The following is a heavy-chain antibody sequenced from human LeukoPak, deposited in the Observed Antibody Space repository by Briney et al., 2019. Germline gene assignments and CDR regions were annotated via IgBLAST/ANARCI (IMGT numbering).Heavy chain of an antibody. J-gene: IGHJ4*02. CDR2: ISSSSSYI. Sequence: GGSLRLSCAASGFTFSSYSMNWVRQAPGKGLEWVSSISSSSSYIYYADSVKGRFTISRDNAKNSLYLQMNSLRAEDTAVYYCARVFGQLVLPDYWGQGTLVTVSS. D-gene: IGHD6-13*01. V-gene: IGHV3-21*01. CDR3: ARVFGQLVLPDY. CDR1: GFTFSSYS.